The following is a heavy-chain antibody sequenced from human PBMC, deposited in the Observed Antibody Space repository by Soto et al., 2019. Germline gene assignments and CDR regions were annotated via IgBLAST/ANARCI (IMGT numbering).Heavy chain of an antibody. J-gene: IGHJ5*02. D-gene: IGHD3-22*01. CDR3: ATRLGYYDSSGYYSNWFDP. CDR2: IYYSGST. CDR1: GGSISSYY. V-gene: IGHV4-59*12. Sequence: SETLSLTCTVSGGSISSYYWSWIRQPPGKGLEWIGYIYYSGSTNYNPSLKSRVTISVDTSKNQFSLKLSSVTAADTAVYYCATRLGYYDSSGYYSNWFDPWGQGTLVTVSS.